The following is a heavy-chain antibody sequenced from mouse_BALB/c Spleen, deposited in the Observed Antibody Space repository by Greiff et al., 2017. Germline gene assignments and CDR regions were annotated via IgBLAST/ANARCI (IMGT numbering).Heavy chain of an antibody. Sequence: EVQLVESGGGLVQPGGSLKLSCAASGFTFSSYTMSWVRQTPEKRLEWVAYISNGGGSTYYPDTVKGRFTISRDNAKNTLYLQMSSLKSEDTAMYYCARHGYGNPAWFAYWGQGTLVTVSA. CDR3: ARHGYGNPAWFAY. V-gene: IGHV5-12-2*01. D-gene: IGHD2-1*01. CDR2: ISNGGGST. CDR1: GFTFSSYT. J-gene: IGHJ3*01.